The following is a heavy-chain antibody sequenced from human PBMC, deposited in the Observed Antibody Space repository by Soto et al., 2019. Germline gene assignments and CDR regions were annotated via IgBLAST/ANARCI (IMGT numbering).Heavy chain of an antibody. CDR1: GGSISSYY. V-gene: IGHV4-59*01. CDR3: ARRSGYGDYYYYYMDV. Sequence: SETLSLTCTVSGGSISSYYWSWIRQPPGKGLEWIGYIYYSGSTNYNPSLKSRVTISVDTSKNQFSLKLSSVTTADTAVYYCARRSGYGDYYYYYMDVWGKGTTVTVSS. J-gene: IGHJ6*03. D-gene: IGHD4-17*01. CDR2: IYYSGST.